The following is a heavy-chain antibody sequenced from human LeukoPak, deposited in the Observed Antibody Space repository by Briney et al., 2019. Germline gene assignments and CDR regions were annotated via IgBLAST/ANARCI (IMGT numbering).Heavy chain of an antibody. D-gene: IGHD2-15*01. CDR3: AKSCSGGSCFPDS. CDR1: GFTFSTYG. J-gene: IGHJ4*02. Sequence: GGSLRLSCAASGFTFSTYGMHWVRQTPGKGLEWVAFIRFDGTNKVYVDSVKGRFTISRDNSKNTLYLQMGSLRAEGTAVYYCAKSCSGGSCFPDSWGQGTLVTVSS. V-gene: IGHV3-30*02. CDR2: IRFDGTNK.